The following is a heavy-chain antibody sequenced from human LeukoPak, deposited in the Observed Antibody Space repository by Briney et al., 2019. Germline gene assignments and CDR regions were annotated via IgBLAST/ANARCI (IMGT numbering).Heavy chain of an antibody. D-gene: IGHD5-12*01. Sequence: SETLSLTCAVSGGSISSSNWWSWVRQPPGKGLEWIGEINHSGSTNYNPSLKSRVTISVDTSKNQFSLKLSSVTAADTAVYYCARGLVATTDAFDIWGQGTMVTVSS. CDR2: INHSGST. CDR1: GGSISSSNW. J-gene: IGHJ3*02. CDR3: ARGLVATTDAFDI. V-gene: IGHV4-4*02.